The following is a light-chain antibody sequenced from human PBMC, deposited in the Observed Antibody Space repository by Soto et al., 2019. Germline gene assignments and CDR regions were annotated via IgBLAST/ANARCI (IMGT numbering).Light chain of an antibody. J-gene: IGLJ2*01. CDR2: EVN. CDR3: SSYGGRSNLV. CDR1: SSDVGSYNR. Sequence: QSALTQPPSVSGSPGQSVTISCTGTSSDVGSYNRVSWYQQPPGTAPKLMIYEVNVRPSGVPDRFSGSKSGNTASLTVSGLQVEDEADYYCSSYGGRSNLVFGGGTKVTVL. V-gene: IGLV2-18*02.